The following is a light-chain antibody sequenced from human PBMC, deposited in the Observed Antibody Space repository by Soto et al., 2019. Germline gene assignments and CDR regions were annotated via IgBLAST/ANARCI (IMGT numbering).Light chain of an antibody. J-gene: IGKJ1*01. V-gene: IGKV3-15*01. Sequence: EIVMTQSPATLSVSPGERATLSCRASQSVSSKLAWYQQKPGQAPRLLIYGASTRATGIPARFSGSGSGTEFTLTISSLQSEDFAFYYCQHYNNWPPWMFGQGTKVEIK. CDR1: QSVSSK. CDR3: QHYNNWPPWM. CDR2: GAS.